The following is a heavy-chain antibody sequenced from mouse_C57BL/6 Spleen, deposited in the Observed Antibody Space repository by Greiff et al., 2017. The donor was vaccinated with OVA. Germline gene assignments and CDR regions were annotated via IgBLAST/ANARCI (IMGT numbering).Heavy chain of an antibody. CDR1: GFNIKDDY. CDR2: IDPENGDT. Sequence: EVKLVESGAELVRPGASVKLSCTASGFNIKDDYMHWVKQRPEQGLEWIGWIDPENGDTEYASKFQGKATITADTSSNTAYLQLSSLTSEDTAVYYCTHRFAYWGQGTLVTVSA. J-gene: IGHJ3*01. V-gene: IGHV14-4*01. CDR3: THRFAY.